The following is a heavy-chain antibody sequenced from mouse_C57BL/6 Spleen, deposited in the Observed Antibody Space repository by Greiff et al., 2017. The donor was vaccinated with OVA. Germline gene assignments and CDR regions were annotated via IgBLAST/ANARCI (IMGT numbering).Heavy chain of an antibody. CDR3: ASPNWDVGFAY. V-gene: IGHV5-6*01. CDR1: GFTFSSYG. CDR2: ISSGGGYT. J-gene: IGHJ3*01. Sequence: EVKLVESGGDLVKPGGSLKLSCAASGFTFSSYGMSWVRQTPDKRLEWVATISSGGGYTYYPDSVKGRFTISRDNAKNTLYLQMSSLKAEDTAMYCGASPNWDVGFAYWGQGTLLTVSA. D-gene: IGHD4-1*02.